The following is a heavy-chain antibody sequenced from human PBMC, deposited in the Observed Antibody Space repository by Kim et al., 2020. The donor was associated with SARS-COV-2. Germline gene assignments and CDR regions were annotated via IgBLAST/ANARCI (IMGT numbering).Heavy chain of an antibody. CDR1: GFTISSYA. CDR3: AKHPMPTRPFDC. J-gene: IGHJ4*01. Sequence: GGSLRLSCAASGFTISSYAMSWVRQAPGKGLEWVSVISGSGGTTFYADSVKGRFTISRDNAKNTLFLQMNSLRAEDTAVYYCAKHPMPTRPFDCCGHGT. V-gene: IGHV3-23*01. D-gene: IGHD2-2*01. CDR2: ISGSGGTT.